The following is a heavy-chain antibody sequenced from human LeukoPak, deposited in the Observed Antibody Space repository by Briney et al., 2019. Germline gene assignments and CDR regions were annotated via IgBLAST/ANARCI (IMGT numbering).Heavy chain of an antibody. CDR2: IYYSGST. Sequence: SETLSLTCTVSGGSISSGGYYWSWIRQHPGKGLEWIGYIYYSGSTYYNPSLKSRVTISVYTSKNQFSLKLSSVTAADTAVYYCATGRVYAPGYWGQGTLVTVSS. V-gene: IGHV4-31*03. CDR3: ATGRVYAPGY. CDR1: GGSISSGGYY. J-gene: IGHJ4*02. D-gene: IGHD2-8*01.